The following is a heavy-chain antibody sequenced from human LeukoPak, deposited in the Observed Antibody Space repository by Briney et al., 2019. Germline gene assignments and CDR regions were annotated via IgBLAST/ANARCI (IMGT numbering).Heavy chain of an antibody. V-gene: IGHV4-4*07. Sequence: SETLSLTCTVSGGSISVYFWSWIRQPAGKGLEWIARIHDNGDSNHNPSLKTRVTMALDTSGNQFPLQLTSVTAADTAVYYCARAPSGCGGTCPSEHWGPGTLVTVSS. CDR2: IHDNGDS. J-gene: IGHJ1*01. CDR1: GGSISVYF. D-gene: IGHD2-15*01. CDR3: ARAPSGCGGTCPSEH.